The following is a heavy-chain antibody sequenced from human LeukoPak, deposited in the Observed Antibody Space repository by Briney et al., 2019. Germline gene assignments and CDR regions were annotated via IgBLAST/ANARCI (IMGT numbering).Heavy chain of an antibody. Sequence: GESLNISCQGSGYSFTSYWIGWVRQIPGKGLEWMGVIYPGNSNTRYSPSFQGQVTISADRSISTAYLQSSSLKASDPSMSYCAKGTQAGYLSGWHEEWGQGTLVSVSS. J-gene: IGHJ4*02. CDR1: GYSFTSYW. V-gene: IGHV5-51*01. CDR3: AKGTQAGYLSGWHEE. D-gene: IGHD6-19*01. CDR2: IYPGNSNT.